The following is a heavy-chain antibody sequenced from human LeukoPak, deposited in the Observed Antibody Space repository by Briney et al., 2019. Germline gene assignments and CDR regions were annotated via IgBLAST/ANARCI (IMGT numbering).Heavy chain of an antibody. J-gene: IGHJ5*02. D-gene: IGHD3-10*01. CDR3: AKDLWFGELFVGPFDP. CDR1: GFTFDDYA. Sequence: GGSLRLSCAASGFTFDDYAMHWVRQAPGKGLEWVSGVSWNSGSIGYADSVKGRFTISRDNAKNSLYLQMNSLRAEDTALYYCAKDLWFGELFVGPFDPWGQGTLVTVSS. CDR2: VSWNSGSI. V-gene: IGHV3-9*01.